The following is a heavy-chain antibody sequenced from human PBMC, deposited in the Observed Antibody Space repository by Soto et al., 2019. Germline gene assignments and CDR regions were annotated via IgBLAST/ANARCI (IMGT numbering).Heavy chain of an antibody. CDR1: GFTFSSYA. J-gene: IGHJ4*02. CDR2: ISGSGGST. CDR3: AKDRGVEMATNFDY. V-gene: IGHV3-23*01. D-gene: IGHD5-12*01. Sequence: LRLSCAASGFTFSSYAMSWVRQAPGKGLEWVSAISGSGGSTYYADSVKGRFTISRDNSKNTLYLQMNSLRAEDTAVYYCAKDRGVEMATNFDYWGQGTLVTVSS.